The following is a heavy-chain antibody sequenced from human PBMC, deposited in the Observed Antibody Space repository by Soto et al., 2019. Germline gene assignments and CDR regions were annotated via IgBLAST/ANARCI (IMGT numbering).Heavy chain of an antibody. D-gene: IGHD3-3*01. CDR2: IKQDGSEK. V-gene: IGHV3-7*01. Sequence: GSLRLSCAASGFTFSSYWMSWVRQAPGKGLEWVANIKQDGSEKYYVDSVKGRFTISRDNAKNSLYLQMNSLRAEDTAVYYCARSFDFWSGYYYYYYGMDVWGQGTTVTVSS. J-gene: IGHJ6*02. CDR3: ARSFDFWSGYYYYYYGMDV. CDR1: GFTFSSYW.